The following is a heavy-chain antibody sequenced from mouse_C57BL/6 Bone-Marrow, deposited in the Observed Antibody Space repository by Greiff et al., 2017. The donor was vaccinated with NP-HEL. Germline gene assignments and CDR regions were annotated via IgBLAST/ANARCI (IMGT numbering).Heavy chain of an antibody. CDR1: GFSLTSYA. D-gene: IGHD2-3*01. Sequence: VHLVESGPGLVAPSQSLSITCTVSGFSLTSYAISWVRQSPGKGLEWLGVIWSGGGTDYNSALKSRLSISKDNSKSQVFLKMNSLQTDETARDYCARNDGPFAYWGQGTLVTVSA. CDR2: IWSGGGT. J-gene: IGHJ3*01. V-gene: IGHV2-9-1*01. CDR3: ARNDGPFAY.